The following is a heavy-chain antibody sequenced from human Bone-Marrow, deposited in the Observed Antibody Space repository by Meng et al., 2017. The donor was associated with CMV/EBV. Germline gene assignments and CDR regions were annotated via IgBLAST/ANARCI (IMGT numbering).Heavy chain of an antibody. V-gene: IGHV4-39*07. CDR3: ARRSYYDFWSGYLGGYGMDV. J-gene: IGHJ6*02. CDR2: IYYSGST. CDR1: GGSISSSSYY. Sequence: GSLRLSCTVSGGSISSSSYYWGWIRQPPGKGLEWIGSIYYSGSTYYNPSLKSRVTISVDTSKNQFSLKLSSVTAADTAVYYCARRSYYDFWSGYLGGYGMDVWGQGTMVTVSS. D-gene: IGHD3-3*01.